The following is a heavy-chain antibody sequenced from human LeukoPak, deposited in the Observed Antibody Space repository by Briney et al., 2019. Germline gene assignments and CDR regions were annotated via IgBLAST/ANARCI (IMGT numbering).Heavy chain of an antibody. CDR3: ARLLDNAISGDPVTFDV. V-gene: IGHV4-59*11. Sequence: PSETLSLTCSVSGGSLNYHHWRWIRLPPGKRLEWMVYVSYAGRNKYNRSIKSRVTIQIDTTMSQFSPKLTSVTSADTAVSACARLLDNAISGDPVTFDVWGQGTTVIVSS. D-gene: IGHD3-22*01. J-gene: IGHJ3*01. CDR2: VSYAGRN. CDR1: GGSLNYHH.